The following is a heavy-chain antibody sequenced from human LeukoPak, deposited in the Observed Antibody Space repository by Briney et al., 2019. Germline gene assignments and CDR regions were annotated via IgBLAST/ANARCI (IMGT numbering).Heavy chain of an antibody. Sequence: SETLSLTCTVSGGSISSYYWSWIRQPPGKGLEWIGYIYYSGSTNYNPSLKSRVTMSIDTSNNQFSLRLSSVAAADTAVYFCARDAGRDAFDIWGQGTLVIVSS. J-gene: IGHJ3*02. V-gene: IGHV4-59*01. CDR2: IYYSGST. CDR1: GGSISSYY. CDR3: ARDAGRDAFDI. D-gene: IGHD6-13*01.